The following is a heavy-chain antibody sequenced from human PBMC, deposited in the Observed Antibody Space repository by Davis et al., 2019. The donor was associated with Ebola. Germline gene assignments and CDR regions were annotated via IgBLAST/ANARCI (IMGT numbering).Heavy chain of an antibody. D-gene: IGHD3-10*01. J-gene: IGHJ5*02. CDR3: ARDRLLWFGEFDP. CDR2: TYYRSKWYN. CDR1: GDSVSSHSSA. Sequence: SQTLSLTCAISGDSVSSHSSAWYWLTQSPSRGLEWLGRTYYRSKWYNDYAVSVKSRITINPDTSKNQFSLQLNSVTPEDTAVYYCARDRLLWFGEFDPWGQGTLVTVSS. V-gene: IGHV6-1*01.